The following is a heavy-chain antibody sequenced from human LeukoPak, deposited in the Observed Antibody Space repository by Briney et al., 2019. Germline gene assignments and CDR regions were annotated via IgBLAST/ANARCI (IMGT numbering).Heavy chain of an antibody. CDR1: RYTFTGYY. CDR2: INPNSGGT. Sequence: AASVKVSCKASRYTFTGYYMHWVRQAPGQGLEWMGWINPNSGGTNYAQKFQGRVTMTRDTSISTAYMELSRLRSDDTAVYYCAREDSIAAAGADYWGQGTLVTVSS. J-gene: IGHJ4*02. CDR3: AREDSIAAAGADY. V-gene: IGHV1-2*02. D-gene: IGHD6-13*01.